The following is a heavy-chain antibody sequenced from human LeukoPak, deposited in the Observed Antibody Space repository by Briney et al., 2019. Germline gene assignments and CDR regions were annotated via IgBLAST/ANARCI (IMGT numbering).Heavy chain of an antibody. J-gene: IGHJ6*02. CDR1: GYTFTVYY. CDR3: ARVSVAADYYGMDV. D-gene: IGHD4-23*01. CDR2: INPNSGGT. V-gene: IGHV1-2*02. Sequence: ASVKVSCKASGYTFTVYYMHWVRQAPGQGLEWMGWINPNSGGTNYAQKFQGRVTMTRDTSISTAYMELSRLRSDDTAVYYCARVSVAADYYGMDVWGQGTTVTVSS.